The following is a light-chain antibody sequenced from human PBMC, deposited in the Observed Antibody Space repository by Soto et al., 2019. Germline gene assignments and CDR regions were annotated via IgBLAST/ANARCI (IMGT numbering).Light chain of an antibody. CDR2: DVS. CDR1: SSDVCGYNY. CDR3: SSYTSSSTLV. Sequence: QSALTQPASVSGSSGQSITISCTVASSDVCGYNYVSWYQQHPGKAPKLMIYDVSNRPSGVSNRFSGSKSGNTASLTISGLQAEDEADYYCSSYTSSSTLVFGTGTKVTVL. V-gene: IGLV2-14*01. J-gene: IGLJ1*01.